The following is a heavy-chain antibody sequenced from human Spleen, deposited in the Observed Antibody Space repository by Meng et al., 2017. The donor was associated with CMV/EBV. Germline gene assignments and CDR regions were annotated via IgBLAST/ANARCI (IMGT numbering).Heavy chain of an antibody. V-gene: IGHV3-43*01. Sequence: GESLKISCAASGFTFDEYTIHWVRQAPGKGLEWVSLISRDGDSTYYADSVKGRFTISRDNSKNSLYLQMNSLRTEDTALYYCAKDLSGSYYDWGGCGMDVWGQGTTVTVSS. J-gene: IGHJ6*02. D-gene: IGHD1-26*01. CDR2: ISRDGDST. CDR3: AKDLSGSYYDWGGCGMDV. CDR1: GFTFDEYT.